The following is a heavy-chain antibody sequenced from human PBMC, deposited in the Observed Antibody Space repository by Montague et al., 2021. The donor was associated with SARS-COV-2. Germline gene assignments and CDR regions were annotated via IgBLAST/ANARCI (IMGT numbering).Heavy chain of an antibody. Sequence: SLRLSCAASGFPFSADYMTWVRQAPGKGLEWVGNRNGAGSETGYGDSLRGRIAISRDNAKNSMYLEMNSLRAEDTAVYYCARNRGWYRLESWGQGTLVTVSS. J-gene: IGHJ5*02. CDR3: ARNRGWYRLES. V-gene: IGHV3-7*03. CDR1: GFPFSADY. D-gene: IGHD6-19*01. CDR2: RNGAGSET.